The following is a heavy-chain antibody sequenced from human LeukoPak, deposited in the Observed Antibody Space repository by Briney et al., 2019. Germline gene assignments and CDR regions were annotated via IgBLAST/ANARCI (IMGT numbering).Heavy chain of an antibody. V-gene: IGHV3-30-3*01. D-gene: IGHD6-19*01. CDR3: ARDETAVTGTDSFDY. CDR1: GFTFSSYA. J-gene: IGHJ4*02. CDR2: ISYDGSNK. Sequence: GRSLRLSCAASGFTFSSYAMHWVRQAPGKGLEWVAVISYDGSNKYYADSVKGRFTIPRDNSKNTLYLQMNSLRAEDTAVYYCARDETAVTGTDSFDYWGQGTLVTVSS.